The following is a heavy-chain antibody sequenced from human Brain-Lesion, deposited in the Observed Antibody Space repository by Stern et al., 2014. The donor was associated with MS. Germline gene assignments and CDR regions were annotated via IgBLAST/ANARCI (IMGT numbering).Heavy chain of an antibody. CDR1: GGSISSGGYY. D-gene: IGHD2-2*01. Sequence: QVQLQESGPGLVKPSQTLSLSYTVSGGSISSGGYYWSWIRQPAGKGLEWIGRIFNSGSTSYNPSLKSRVTLSIDTSKNQFSLRLNSMTAADTAVYYCARGRVVPGFQYYATDVWGQGTTVIVSS. CDR3: ARGRVVPGFQYYATDV. V-gene: IGHV4-61*02. CDR2: IFNSGST. J-gene: IGHJ6*02.